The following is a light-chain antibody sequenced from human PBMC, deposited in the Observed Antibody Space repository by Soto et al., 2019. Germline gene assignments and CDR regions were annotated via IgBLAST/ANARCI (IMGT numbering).Light chain of an antibody. J-gene: IGLJ2*01. Sequence: QSVRTQPPSVSGAPGQRVTISCTGSSSNIGAAYDVHWYQHLPGTAPKLLIYGNSNRPSGVPDRFSGSKSGTSASLAITGLQAEDEADYYCQSYDSSLSGSVFGGGTKLTVL. V-gene: IGLV1-40*01. CDR1: SSNIGAAYD. CDR2: GNS. CDR3: QSYDSSLSGSV.